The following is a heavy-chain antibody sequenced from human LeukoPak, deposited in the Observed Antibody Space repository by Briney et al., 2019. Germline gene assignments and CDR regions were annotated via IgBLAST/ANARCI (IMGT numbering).Heavy chain of an antibody. D-gene: IGHD3-22*01. CDR1: GFTFSSYA. J-gene: IGHJ3*02. CDR3: AKGIYYDSSGYYPDNNAFDI. V-gene: IGHV3-23*01. Sequence: GGSLRLSCAASGFTFSSYAMSWVRQAPGKGLEWVSAISGSGGSTYYADSVKGRFTISRDNSKNTLYLQMSSLRAEDTAVYYCAKGIYYDSSGYYPDNNAFDIWGQGTMVTVSS. CDR2: ISGSGGST.